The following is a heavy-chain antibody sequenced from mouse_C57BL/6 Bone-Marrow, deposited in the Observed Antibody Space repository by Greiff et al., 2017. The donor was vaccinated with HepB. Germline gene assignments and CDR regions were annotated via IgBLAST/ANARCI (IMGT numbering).Heavy chain of an antibody. CDR2: IYPGSGST. V-gene: IGHV1-55*01. Sequence: QVQLQQPGAELVKPGASVKMSCKASGYTFTSYWITWVKQRPGQGLEWIGDIYPGSGSTNYNEKFKSKATLTVDTSSSTAYMQLSSLTSEDSAVYYGASNYGSSYGWYFDVWGTGTTVTVSS. CDR1: GYTFTSYW. D-gene: IGHD1-1*01. J-gene: IGHJ1*03. CDR3: ASNYGSSYGWYFDV.